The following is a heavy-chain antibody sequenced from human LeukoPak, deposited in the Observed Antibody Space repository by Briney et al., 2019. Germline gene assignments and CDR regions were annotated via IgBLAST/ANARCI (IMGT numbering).Heavy chain of an antibody. D-gene: IGHD3-10*01. J-gene: IGHJ5*02. Sequence: PSETLSLTCTVSGYSINGAFYWGWIRVPPGKGLEWIGSVFHRGTTYYNSSLKSRVNISIDTSKNQFSLKLNSLTAEDTAMYYCVRDGYYGSGSPGWFGPWGPGTLVIVSA. CDR2: VFHRGTT. CDR1: GYSINGAFY. V-gene: IGHV4-38-2*02. CDR3: VRDGYYGSGSPGWFGP.